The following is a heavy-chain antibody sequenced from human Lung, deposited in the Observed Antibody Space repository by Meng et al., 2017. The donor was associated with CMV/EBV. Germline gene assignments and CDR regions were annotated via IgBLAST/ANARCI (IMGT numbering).Heavy chain of an antibody. CDR1: TFSGSG. CDR2: IQQDGSEK. V-gene: IGHV3-7*01. D-gene: IGHD3-3*01. CDR3: ASRSGYDYWSGFYGPLDY. Sequence: TFSGSGLGWVRQAPGKGLERVANIQQDGSEKQYRGYVKGRFTSARDNAKNSLYRDMASSRGEVTTICYCASRSGYDYWSGFYGPLDYWGQGTLVTVSS. J-gene: IGHJ4*02.